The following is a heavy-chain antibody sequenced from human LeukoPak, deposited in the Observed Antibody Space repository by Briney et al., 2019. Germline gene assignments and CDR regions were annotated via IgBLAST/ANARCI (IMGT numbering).Heavy chain of an antibody. CDR2: ISNSVST. D-gene: IGHD5-24*01. CDR3: VATERWLQWDY. V-gene: IGHV4-4*08. J-gene: IGHJ4*02. Sequence: SETLSLTCTVSGASISSYYWSWIRQPPGKGLEWIAFISNSVSTNDSPSLKSRVTISLDTSRKQLSLRLSSVIAADTAVYYCVATERWLQWDYWGQGTLVTVSS. CDR1: GASISSYY.